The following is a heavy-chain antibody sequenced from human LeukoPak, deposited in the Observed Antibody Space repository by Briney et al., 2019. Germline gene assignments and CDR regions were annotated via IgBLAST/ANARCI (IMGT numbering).Heavy chain of an antibody. D-gene: IGHD5-18*01. CDR2: IIPIFGTA. CDR3: ARDNRGYSRALDC. CDR1: GGTFSSYA. J-gene: IGHJ4*02. V-gene: IGHV1-69*06. Sequence: GASVKVSCKASGGTFSSYAISWVRQAPGQGLEWMGGIIPIFGTANYAQKFQGRVTITADKSTSTAYMELSSLRSEDTAVYYCARDNRGYSRALDCWGQGTLVTVSS.